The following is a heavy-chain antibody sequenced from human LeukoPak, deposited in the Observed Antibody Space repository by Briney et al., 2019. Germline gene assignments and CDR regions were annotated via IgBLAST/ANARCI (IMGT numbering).Heavy chain of an antibody. V-gene: IGHV1-2*02. D-gene: IGHD3-9*01. CDR3: ARVHATGYFSLDLGY. Sequence: ASVRVSCKASGYTFTGYFMHWVRQAPGQGLDWMGWINPNTGGTKYAQKFQGRVAMTRDTSIGTAYMELSTVTSDDTAVYFCARVHATGYFSLDLGYWGQGTLVTVSS. J-gene: IGHJ4*02. CDR1: GYTFTGYF. CDR2: INPNTGGT.